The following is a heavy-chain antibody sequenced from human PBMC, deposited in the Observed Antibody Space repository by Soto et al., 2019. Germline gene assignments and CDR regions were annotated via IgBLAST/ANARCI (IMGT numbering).Heavy chain of an antibody. Sequence: PGGSLRLSCEASGFNFNTYAMSLVRQAPGRGLEWVSVISGSGSSKSYAGSLMGRFSISRDNSRRTVYLQMNSLRVEDTAVYYCAKGASPTYIDAGPTLFDYWGQGTLVTVSS. CDR3: AKGASPTYIDAGPTLFDY. V-gene: IGHV3-23*01. D-gene: IGHD1-26*01. CDR1: GFNFNTYA. J-gene: IGHJ4*02. CDR2: ISGSGSSK.